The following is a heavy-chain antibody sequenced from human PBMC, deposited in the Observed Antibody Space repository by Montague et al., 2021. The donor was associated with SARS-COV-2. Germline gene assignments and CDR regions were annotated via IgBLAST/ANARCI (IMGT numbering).Heavy chain of an antibody. CDR1: GASMSGSD. CDR3: VREGRSSAYAMDY. V-gene: IGHV4-59*01. D-gene: IGHD3-22*01. CDR2: IYSSGST. J-gene: IGHJ4*02. Sequence: SETLSLTCTGSGASMSGSDWGWVRQPPGKGPEWIGNIYSSGSTHYNPSLKSRVTISVDTSKSQFSLRLTSVTAADTAVYYCVREGRSSAYAMDYWGQGTLVTVSS.